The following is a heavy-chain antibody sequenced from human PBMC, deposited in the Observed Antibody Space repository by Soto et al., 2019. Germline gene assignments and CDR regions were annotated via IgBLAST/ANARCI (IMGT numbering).Heavy chain of an antibody. CDR1: GFTFSSYA. D-gene: IGHD6-13*01. CDR3: AKYSSSWYFIDY. J-gene: IGHJ4*02. Sequence: GGSLRLSYAASGFTFSSYAMSWVRQAPGKGLEWVSAISGSGGSTYYADSVKGRFTISRDNSKNTLYLQMNSLRAEDTAVYYCAKYSSSWYFIDYWGQGTLVTVSS. V-gene: IGHV3-23*01. CDR2: ISGSGGST.